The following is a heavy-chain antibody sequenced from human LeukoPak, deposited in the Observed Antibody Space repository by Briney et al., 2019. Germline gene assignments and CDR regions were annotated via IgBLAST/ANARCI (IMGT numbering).Heavy chain of an antibody. D-gene: IGHD5-24*01. V-gene: IGHV1-2*02. CDR1: GYTFTGYY. J-gene: IGHJ4*02. CDR2: INPNSGGT. Sequence: GASVKVSCKASGYTFTGYYMHWVRQAPGQGLEWMGWINPNSGGTNYAQKFQGRVTMTRDTSISTAYMELSRLRSDDTAVYYCARGGRWLQLGTPQGLVYWGQGTLVTVSS. CDR3: ARGGRWLQLGTPQGLVY.